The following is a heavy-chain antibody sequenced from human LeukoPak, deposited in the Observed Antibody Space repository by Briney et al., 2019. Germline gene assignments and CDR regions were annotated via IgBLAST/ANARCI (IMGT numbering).Heavy chain of an antibody. D-gene: IGHD3-10*01. J-gene: IGHJ6*02. V-gene: IGHV1-18*01. Sequence: GASVKVSCKASGYTFTSYGISWVRQAPGQGLEWMGWISAYNGNTNYAQKLQGRVTMTTDTSTSTAYMELRSLRSDDTAVYYCARIWFGELTYGMDVWGQRTTVTVSS. CDR2: ISAYNGNT. CDR3: ARIWFGELTYGMDV. CDR1: GYTFTSYG.